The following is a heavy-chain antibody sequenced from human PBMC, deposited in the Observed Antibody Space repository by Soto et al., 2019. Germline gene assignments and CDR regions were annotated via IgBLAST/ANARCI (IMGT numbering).Heavy chain of an antibody. D-gene: IGHD5-12*01. CDR2: INPNSGGT. Sequence: ASVKVSCKASGYTFTGYYMHWVRQAPGQGLEWMGWINPNSGGTNYARKFQGRVTMTRDTSISTAYMELSRLRSDDTAVYYCARDKYTRDGYNFWFDPWGQGTLVTVSS. J-gene: IGHJ5*02. CDR3: ARDKYTRDGYNFWFDP. V-gene: IGHV1-2*02. CDR1: GYTFTGYY.